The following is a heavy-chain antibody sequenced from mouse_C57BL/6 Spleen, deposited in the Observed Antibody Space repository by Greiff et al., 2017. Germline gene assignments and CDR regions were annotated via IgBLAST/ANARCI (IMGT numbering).Heavy chain of an antibody. V-gene: IGHV1-18*01. CDR2: INPNNGGT. CDR1: GYTFTDYN. Sequence: EVKLMESGPELVKPGASVKIPCKASGYTFTDYNMDWVKQSHGKSLEWIGDINPNNGGTIYNQKFKGKATLTVDKSSSTAYMELRSLTSEDTAVYYCARPTAQRYFDVWGTGTTVTVSS. J-gene: IGHJ1*03. D-gene: IGHD3-2*02. CDR3: ARPTAQRYFDV.